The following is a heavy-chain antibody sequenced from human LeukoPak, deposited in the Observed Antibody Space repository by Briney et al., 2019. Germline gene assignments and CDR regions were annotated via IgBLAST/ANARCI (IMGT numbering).Heavy chain of an antibody. CDR3: ARDPYGSGSRRKIFAY. V-gene: IGHV1-2*02. J-gene: IGHJ4*02. Sequence: GASVKVSCKASGYTFTGDYIHWVRQAPGQGLEWMGWISPNSGDTNYAQTFQGRVTMTRDTSISTAYMELSRLRSDDTAVYYCARDPYGSGSRRKIFAYWGQGALVTVSS. D-gene: IGHD3-10*01. CDR1: GYTFTGDY. CDR2: ISPNSGDT.